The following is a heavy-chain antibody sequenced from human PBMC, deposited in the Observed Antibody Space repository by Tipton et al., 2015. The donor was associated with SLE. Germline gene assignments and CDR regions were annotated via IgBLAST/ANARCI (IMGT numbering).Heavy chain of an antibody. V-gene: IGHV4-38-2*01. J-gene: IGHJ4*02. CDR2: IYHSGST. CDR3: ASDSSGYYYFDY. D-gene: IGHD3-22*01. Sequence: TLSLTCAVSGYSISSGYYWGWIRQPPGKGLEWIGSIYHSGSTYYNPSPKSRVTISVDTSKNQFSLKLSSVTAADTAVYYCASDSSGYYYFDYWGQGTLVTVSS. CDR1: GYSISSGYY.